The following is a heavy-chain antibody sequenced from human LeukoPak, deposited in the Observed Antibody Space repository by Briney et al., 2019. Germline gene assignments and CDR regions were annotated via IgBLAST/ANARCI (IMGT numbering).Heavy chain of an antibody. CDR2: IYSGGSA. J-gene: IGHJ4*02. CDR1: GFTVSGNY. D-gene: IGHD3-3*01. CDR3: ARGWRGFDY. V-gene: IGHV3-66*01. Sequence: PGGSLRLSCTASGFTVSGNYMSWVRQAPGKGLEWVSVIYSGGSAYYADSVKGRFSISRDDSKNTLNLQMNSLRAEDTAVYYCARGWRGFDYWDQGTLVTVSS.